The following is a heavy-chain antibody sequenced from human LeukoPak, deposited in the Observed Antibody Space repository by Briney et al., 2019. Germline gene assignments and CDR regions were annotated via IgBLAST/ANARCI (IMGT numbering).Heavy chain of an antibody. Sequence: GGSLRLSCAASGFTISNYGMHWVRQKPGKGLEWVSTIHTAGDTYYPDSVKGRFAISRENAKNYLSLQMNSLRAGDTAVYYCARGDYYYSGMDVWGQGTTVTVSS. CDR1: GFTISNYG. CDR3: ARGDYYYSGMDV. CDR2: IHTAGDT. V-gene: IGHV3-13*01. J-gene: IGHJ6*02. D-gene: IGHD2-21*01.